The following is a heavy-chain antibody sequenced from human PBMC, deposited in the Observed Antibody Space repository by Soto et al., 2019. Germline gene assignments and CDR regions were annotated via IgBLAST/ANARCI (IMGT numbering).Heavy chain of an antibody. V-gene: IGHV3-23*01. J-gene: IGHJ3*02. D-gene: IGHD3-3*01. CDR1: GFTFSSYA. CDR2: ISGSGGST. Sequence: LRLSCAASGFTFSSYAMSWVRQAPGKGLEWVSAISGSGGSTYYADSVKGRFTISRDNSKNTLYLQMNSLRAEDTAVYYCAKDPSFDFWSGYYVGLGAFDIWGQGTMVTVSS. CDR3: AKDPSFDFWSGYYVGLGAFDI.